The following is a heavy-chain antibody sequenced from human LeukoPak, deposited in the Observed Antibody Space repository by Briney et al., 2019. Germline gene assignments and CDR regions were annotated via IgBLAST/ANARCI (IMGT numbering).Heavy chain of an antibody. CDR1: GYTFTSYG. CDR2: ISAYNGNT. J-gene: IGHJ4*02. V-gene: IGHV1-18*01. CDR3: ARDDENMAAKFVSGADY. D-gene: IGHD6-6*01. Sequence: ASVKLSCTASGYTFTSYGISWVRQAPGQGLERMGWISAYNGNTNYAQKLPGRVTMTTDTSTSTAYMELRSLRSDDTAVYYCARDDENMAAKFVSGADYWGQGTLVTVSS.